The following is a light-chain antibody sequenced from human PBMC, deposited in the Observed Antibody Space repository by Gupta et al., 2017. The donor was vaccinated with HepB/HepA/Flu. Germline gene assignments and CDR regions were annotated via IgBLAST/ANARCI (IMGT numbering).Light chain of an antibody. CDR2: DAT. Sequence: ASVGDRVTITCQASQDINYYLIWYQHKPGKAPKLLIYDATNLETRVASRFTGSGSGTDFTLTISSLQPEDIATYYCQQYENLPYTFGQGTKVEMK. V-gene: IGKV1-33*01. J-gene: IGKJ2*01. CDR1: QDINYY. CDR3: QQYENLPYT.